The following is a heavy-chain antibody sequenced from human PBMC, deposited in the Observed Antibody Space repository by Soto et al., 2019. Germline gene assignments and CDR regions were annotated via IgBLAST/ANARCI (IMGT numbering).Heavy chain of an antibody. CDR1: GYTFTGYY. Sequence: ASVKVSCKASGYTFTGYYMHWVRQAPGQGLEWMGWINPNSGGTNYAQKFQGWVTMTRDTSISTAYMELSRLRSDDTAVYYCARDRGYCSGGSRVYAFDIWGQGTXVTGSS. D-gene: IGHD2-15*01. V-gene: IGHV1-2*04. CDR3: ARDRGYCSGGSRVYAFDI. CDR2: INPNSGGT. J-gene: IGHJ3*02.